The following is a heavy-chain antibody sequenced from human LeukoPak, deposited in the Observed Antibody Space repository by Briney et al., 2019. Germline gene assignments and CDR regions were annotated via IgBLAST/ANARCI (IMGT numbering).Heavy chain of an antibody. CDR2: ISAYNGNT. CDR3: ARSRYLWLKQWLAYYYYGMDV. J-gene: IGHJ6*02. D-gene: IGHD6-19*01. V-gene: IGHV1-18*01. Sequence: WASVKVSCKASGYTFTSYGISWVRQAPGQGLEWMGWISAYNGNTNYARKLQGRVTMTTDTSTSTAYMELKSLRSDDTAVYYCARSRYLWLKQWLAYYYYGMDVWGQGTTVTVSS. CDR1: GYTFTSYG.